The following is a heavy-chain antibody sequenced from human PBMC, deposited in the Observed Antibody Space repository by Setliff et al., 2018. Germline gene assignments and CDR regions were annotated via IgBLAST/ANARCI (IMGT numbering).Heavy chain of an antibody. CDR2: IDSSGRT. J-gene: IGHJ4*02. D-gene: IGHD3-22*01. Sequence: SETLSLTCTVSGGSITSGGYYWNWIRHLPGKGLKWIGYIDSSGRTYYNPSLKSRIIISADASKNQFSLRLTSVTAADTALYYCARHGGGTPYYYESRGFDSWGQGTQVTV. V-gene: IGHV4-31*03. CDR3: ARHGGGTPYYYESRGFDS. CDR1: GGSITSGGYY.